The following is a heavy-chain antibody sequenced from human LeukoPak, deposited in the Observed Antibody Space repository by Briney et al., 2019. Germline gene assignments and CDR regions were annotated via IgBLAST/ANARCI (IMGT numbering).Heavy chain of an antibody. V-gene: IGHV7-4-1*02. CDR3: ARGRRESYSSSWYLGGFDY. CDR2: INTNTGNP. J-gene: IGHJ4*02. D-gene: IGHD6-13*01. Sequence: ASVKVSCKASGYTFTSYAMNWVRQAPGQGLEWMRWINTNTGNPTYAQGFTGRFVFSLDTSVSTAYVQISSLKAEDTAVYYCARGRRESYSSSWYLGGFDYWGQGTLVTVSS. CDR1: GYTFTSYA.